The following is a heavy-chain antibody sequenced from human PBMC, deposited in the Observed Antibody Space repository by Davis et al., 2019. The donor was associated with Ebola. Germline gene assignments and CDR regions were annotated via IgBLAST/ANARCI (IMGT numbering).Heavy chain of an antibody. D-gene: IGHD6-13*01. CDR1: GFTFDDYA. CDR2: ISWNSGSI. V-gene: IGHV3-9*01. CDR3: AKDPTPSSSWPHFDY. J-gene: IGHJ4*02. Sequence: SLKISCAASGFTFDDYAMHWVRQAPGKGLEWVSGISWNSGSIGYADSVKGRFTISRDNAKNSLYLQMNSLRAEDTALYYCAKDPTPSSSWPHFDYWGQGTLVTVSS.